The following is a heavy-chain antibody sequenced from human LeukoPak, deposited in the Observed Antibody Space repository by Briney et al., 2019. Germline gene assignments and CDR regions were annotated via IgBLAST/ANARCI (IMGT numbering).Heavy chain of an antibody. V-gene: IGHV3-30*18. D-gene: IGHD5-12*01. CDR1: GFTFSSYG. CDR2: ISYDGSNK. Sequence: GGSLRLSCAASGFTFSSYGMHWVRQAPGKGLEWVAVISYDGSNKYYADSVKGRFTISRDNSKNTLYLQVNSLRAGDTAVYYCAKRPREWLRLGGDAFDIWGQGTMVTVSS. CDR3: AKRPREWLRLGGDAFDI. J-gene: IGHJ3*02.